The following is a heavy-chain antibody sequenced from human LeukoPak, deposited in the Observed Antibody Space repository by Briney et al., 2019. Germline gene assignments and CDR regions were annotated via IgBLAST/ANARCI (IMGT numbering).Heavy chain of an antibody. D-gene: IGHD3-22*01. V-gene: IGHV3-23*01. CDR2: LTGSGDGT. J-gene: IGHJ4*02. Sequence: GGSLRLSCAASGFTFSNYAMNWVRQGPGKGLEWVSGLTGSGDGTYLADSVKGRFTISRDNSKNTLYLQMNSLRAEDTAVYYCAKEGADRGFYFDYWGQGTLVTVSS. CDR1: GFTFSNYA. CDR3: AKEGADRGFYFDY.